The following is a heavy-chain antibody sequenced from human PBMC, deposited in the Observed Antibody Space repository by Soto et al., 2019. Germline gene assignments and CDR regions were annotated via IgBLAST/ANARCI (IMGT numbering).Heavy chain of an antibody. CDR2: IDYVGDT. CDR1: GASISSSGYY. V-gene: IGHV4-39*01. D-gene: IGHD3-16*01. Sequence: QVQLQESGPGLVSPWGTLSLTCTVSGASISSSGYYWGWIRQAPGKGLQWIGSIDYVGDTYYDPSLKSRVAVSVAASKNQISLQLNSVTAADTAVHYCVRGGLRYQQSSYYFDVWGQGTLVTVSS. CDR3: VRGGLRYQQSSYYFDV. J-gene: IGHJ4*02.